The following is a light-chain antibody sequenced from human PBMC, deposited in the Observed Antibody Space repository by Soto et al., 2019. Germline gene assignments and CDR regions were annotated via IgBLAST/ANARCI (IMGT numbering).Light chain of an antibody. J-gene: IGKJ3*01. V-gene: IGKV3-20*01. CDR2: GAP. CDR3: QHYGNSPPSVT. Sequence: EIVMTQSPATLSVSPGERATLSCRASQSVSSNLAWYQQKPGQAPRLLIYGAPSRATGIPDRFSGSGSGTDFTLTINRLEPEDFAVYYCQHYGNSPPSVTFGPGTKVDIK. CDR1: QSVSSN.